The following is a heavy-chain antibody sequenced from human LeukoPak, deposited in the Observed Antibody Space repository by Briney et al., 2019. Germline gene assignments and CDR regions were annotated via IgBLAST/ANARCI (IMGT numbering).Heavy chain of an antibody. Sequence: SETLSLTCAVYGGSFSGYYWSWIRQPPGKGLEWIGEVNHSGSSNYNPSLKSRVTISGDTSKNQFSLKLSSVTAADTAVYYCPRRGYDNRFDYWGQGTLVTVSS. CDR1: GGSFSGYY. CDR3: PRRGYDNRFDY. V-gene: IGHV4-34*01. D-gene: IGHD3-3*01. J-gene: IGHJ4*02. CDR2: VNHSGSS.